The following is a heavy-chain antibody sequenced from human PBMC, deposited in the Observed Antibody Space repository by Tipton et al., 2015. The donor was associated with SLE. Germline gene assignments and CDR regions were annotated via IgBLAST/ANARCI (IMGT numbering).Heavy chain of an antibody. CDR2: IKQDGSEK. J-gene: IGHJ4*02. Sequence: GSLRLSCAASGFTFSSYWMSWVRQAPGKGLEWVANIKQDGSEKYYVDSVKGRFTISRDNSKNTLYLQMNSLRAEDTAVYYCARDDGVDTAMADYWGQGTLVTVSS. CDR3: ARDDGVDTAMADY. CDR1: GFTFSSYW. D-gene: IGHD5-18*01. V-gene: IGHV3-7*01.